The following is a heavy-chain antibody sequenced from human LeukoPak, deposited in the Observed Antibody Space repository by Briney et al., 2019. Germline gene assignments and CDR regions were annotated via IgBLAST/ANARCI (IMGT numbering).Heavy chain of an antibody. CDR2: IYYSGST. D-gene: IGHD3-22*01. CDR3: ASTTYDSSGVQMGYAFDI. Sequence: PSETLSLTCTVSGGSISSGDYYWSWIRQPPGKGLEWIGYIYYSGSTYYNPSLKSRVTISVDTSKNQFSLKLSSVTAADTAVYYCASTTYDSSGVQMGYAFDIWGQGTMVTVSS. J-gene: IGHJ3*02. CDR1: GGSISSGDYY. V-gene: IGHV4-30-4*01.